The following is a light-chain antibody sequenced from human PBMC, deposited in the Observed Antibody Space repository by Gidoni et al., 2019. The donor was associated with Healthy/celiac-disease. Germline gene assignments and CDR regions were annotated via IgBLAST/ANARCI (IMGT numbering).Light chain of an antibody. CDR2: AAS. J-gene: IGKJ3*01. Sequence: DIQLTQSPSFLSASVGDRVTITFRASQGISSYLAWYQQKPGKAPKLLIYAASTVQSGVPSRCSGSGSGTEFTLTISSLQPEDFATYYCQQLNSYPFFGPXTKVDIK. CDR1: QGISSY. V-gene: IGKV1-9*01. CDR3: QQLNSYPF.